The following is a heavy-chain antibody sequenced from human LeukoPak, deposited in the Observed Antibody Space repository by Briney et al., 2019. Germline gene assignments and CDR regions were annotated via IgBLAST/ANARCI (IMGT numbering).Heavy chain of an antibody. V-gene: IGHV4-39*01. CDR1: GGPISSSGYY. J-gene: IGHJ5*01. Sequence: SETLDLICTVSGGPISSSGYYWGWVRQPPGKGLKWIASFYYRGETYYKPSLKSQIAISVVMSKNQLSLILNSVTAADTAMYYCERRDPRTNWFDPWGQGSLVTVAS. CDR3: ERRDPRTNWFDP. CDR2: FYYRGET.